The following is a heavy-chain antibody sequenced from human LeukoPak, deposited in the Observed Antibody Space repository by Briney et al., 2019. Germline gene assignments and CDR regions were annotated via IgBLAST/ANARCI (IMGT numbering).Heavy chain of an antibody. CDR1: GGSISSSNYY. V-gene: IGHV4-39*01. CDR2: IYYSGST. CDR3: ARHRDYYYYNMDV. Sequence: SETLSLTCTVSGGSISSSNYYWGWIRQPPGKGLEWIGIIYYSGSTYYNPSLKSRVTISVDTPKNQCSLKLNSVTAADTAVYYCARHRDYYYYNMDVWGKGTTVTVSS. J-gene: IGHJ6*03.